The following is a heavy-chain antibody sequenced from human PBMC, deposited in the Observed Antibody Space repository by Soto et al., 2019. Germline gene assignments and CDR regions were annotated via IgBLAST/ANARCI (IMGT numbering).Heavy chain of an antibody. CDR2: IYYSGST. CDR1: GGSISSYY. Sequence: SETLSLPCTVSGGSISSYYWSWIRQPPGKGLEWIGYIYYSGSTNYNPSLKSRVTISVDTSKNQFSLKLSSVTAADTAVYYCARHVVVVVPAAIFRGRDRYYYYMDVWGKGTTVTVSS. J-gene: IGHJ6*03. CDR3: ARHVVVVVPAAIFRGRDRYYYYMDV. D-gene: IGHD2-2*02. V-gene: IGHV4-59*08.